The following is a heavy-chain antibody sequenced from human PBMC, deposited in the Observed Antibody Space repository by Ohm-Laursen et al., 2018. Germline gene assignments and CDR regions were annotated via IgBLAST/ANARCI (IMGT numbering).Heavy chain of an antibody. V-gene: IGHV3-23*01. Sequence: SLRLSCAASGFTFDDYAMHWVRQAPGKGLEWVSAISGSGVGTYYADSVRGRFTISRDNSKNTLYLQMNSLRAEDTAVYYCAKGGGYYGMDVWGQGTTVTVSS. CDR1: GFTFDDYA. J-gene: IGHJ6*02. CDR2: ISGSGVGT. D-gene: IGHD3-16*01. CDR3: AKGGGYYGMDV.